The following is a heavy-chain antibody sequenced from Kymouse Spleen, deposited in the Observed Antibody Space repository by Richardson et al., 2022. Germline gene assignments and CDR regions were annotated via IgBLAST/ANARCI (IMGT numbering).Heavy chain of an antibody. CDR3: TTVTHAFDI. V-gene: IGHV3-73*02. D-gene: IGHD4-17*01. Sequence: EVQLVESGGGLVQPGGSLKLSCAASGFTFSGSAMHWVRQASGKGLEWVGRIRSKANSYATAYAASVKGRFTISRDDSKNTAYLQMNSLKTEDTAVYYCTTVTHAFDIWGQGTMVTVSS. J-gene: IGHJ3*02. CDR2: IRSKANSYAT. CDR1: GFTFSGSA.